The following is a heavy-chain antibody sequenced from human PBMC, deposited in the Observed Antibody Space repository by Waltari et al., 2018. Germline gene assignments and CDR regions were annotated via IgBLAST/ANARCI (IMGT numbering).Heavy chain of an antibody. Sequence: QVQLQQWGAGLLKPSETLSLTCAVYGGSFSGYYWSWIHLPPGKGLEWIGEINHSGNTNYNPALKSRVTISVDTSKNQFSLKLSSVTAADTAVYYCARGRHYDYVWGSYRIGAGYYYGMDVWGQGTTVTVSS. CDR2: INHSGNT. D-gene: IGHD3-16*02. J-gene: IGHJ6*02. CDR1: GGSFSGYY. V-gene: IGHV4-34*01. CDR3: ARGRHYDYVWGSYRIGAGYYYGMDV.